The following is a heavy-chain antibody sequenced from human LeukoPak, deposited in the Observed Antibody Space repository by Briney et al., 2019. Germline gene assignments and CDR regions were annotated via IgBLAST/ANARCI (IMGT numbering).Heavy chain of an antibody. J-gene: IGHJ4*02. CDR1: GITFNDHA. CDR2: ISGSGITT. D-gene: IGHD3-9*01. V-gene: IGHV3-23*01. CDR3: AKEVPGHYGMHFDY. Sequence: PGGSLRLSCVGSGITFNDHAMNWVRQAPGKGLEWVSGISGSGITTYYPDSVKGRFTISRDDSRKTLYLYMNSLRAGDTAIYYCAKEVPGHYGMHFDYWGQGALVTVSS.